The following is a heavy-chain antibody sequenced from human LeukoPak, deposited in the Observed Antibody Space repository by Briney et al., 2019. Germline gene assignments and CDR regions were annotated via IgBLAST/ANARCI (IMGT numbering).Heavy chain of an antibody. V-gene: IGHV3-23*01. CDR1: GFTFSSYA. D-gene: IGHD3-9*01. CDR2: ISGSGGST. CDR3: AKDIRYFDRHRLNYSYYGMDV. J-gene: IGHJ6*02. Sequence: PGGSLRLSCAASGFTFSSYAMSWARQAPGKGLEGVSAISGSGGSTYYADSVKGRFTISRDNSKNTLYLQMNSLRAEDTAVYYCAKDIRYFDRHRLNYSYYGMDVWGQGTTVTVSS.